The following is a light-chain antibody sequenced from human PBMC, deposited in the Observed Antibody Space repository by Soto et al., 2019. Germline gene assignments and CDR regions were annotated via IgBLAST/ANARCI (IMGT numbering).Light chain of an antibody. Sequence: QSALTQPASVSGSPGQSITISCTGTSSDVGDYDYVSWYQQHPGKAPKLMIHGVRNRPSGVSNRFSGSKSGNTASLTISGLQAEDEADYYCSSYTSSNTWVFGGGTKLTVL. J-gene: IGLJ3*02. V-gene: IGLV2-14*01. CDR1: SSDVGDYDY. CDR3: SSYTSSNTWV. CDR2: GVR.